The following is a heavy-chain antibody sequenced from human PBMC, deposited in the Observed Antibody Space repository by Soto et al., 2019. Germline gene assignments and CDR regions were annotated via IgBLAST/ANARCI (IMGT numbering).Heavy chain of an antibody. CDR3: AKVDPPAKS. J-gene: IGHJ5*02. D-gene: IGHD2-2*01. Sequence: PGGSLSLSCAASGLTFSSYWVHWVRQATGKGLEWVAVISYDGSNKYYADSVKGRFTISRDNSMNTLHLQMNSLRAEDTAVYYCAKVDPPAKSWGQGSLVTGSS. CDR2: ISYDGSNK. V-gene: IGHV3-30*18. CDR1: GLTFSSYW.